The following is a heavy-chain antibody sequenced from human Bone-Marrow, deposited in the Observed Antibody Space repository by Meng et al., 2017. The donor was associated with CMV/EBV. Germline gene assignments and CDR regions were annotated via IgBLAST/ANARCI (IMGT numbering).Heavy chain of an antibody. CDR3: ASGGDLTY. D-gene: IGHD2-21*02. V-gene: IGHV3-7*01. J-gene: IGHJ4*02. CDR2: IQQDGSEK. CDR1: GFTFSSYG. Sequence: GESLKISCAASGFTFSSYGMHWVRQAPGKGLEWVANIQQDGSEKYYVDSVKGRFTISRDNAKHSLYLQMNSLRAEDTAVYYCASGGDLTYWGQGTLVTVSS.